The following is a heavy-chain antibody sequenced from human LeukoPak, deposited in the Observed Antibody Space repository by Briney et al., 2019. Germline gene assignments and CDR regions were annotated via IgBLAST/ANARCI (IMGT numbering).Heavy chain of an antibody. D-gene: IGHD2-2*02. CDR3: ARDGSQLLYGVYYYYYMDV. Sequence: PGGSLRLSCAASGFTFSSYAMHWVRQAPGKGLEWVAVISYDGSNKYYADSVKGRFTISRDNSKNTLYLQMNSLRAEDTAVYYCARDGSQLLYGVYYYYYMDVWGKGTTVTVSS. CDR2: ISYDGSNK. CDR1: GFTFSSYA. J-gene: IGHJ6*03. V-gene: IGHV3-30-3*01.